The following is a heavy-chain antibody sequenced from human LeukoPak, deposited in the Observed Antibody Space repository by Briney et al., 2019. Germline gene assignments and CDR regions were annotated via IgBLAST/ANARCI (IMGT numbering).Heavy chain of an antibody. V-gene: IGHV3-30-3*01. J-gene: IGHJ4*02. CDR3: ARDAYSYGFFDY. CDR1: GFTFSSYA. Sequence: PGRSLRLSCAASGFTFSSYAMHWVRQAPGKGLEWVAVISYDGSNKYYADSVKGRFTISRDNSKNTLYLQMNSLRAEDTAVYYCARDAYSYGFFDYWGQGTLVTVSS. CDR2: ISYDGSNK. D-gene: IGHD5-18*01.